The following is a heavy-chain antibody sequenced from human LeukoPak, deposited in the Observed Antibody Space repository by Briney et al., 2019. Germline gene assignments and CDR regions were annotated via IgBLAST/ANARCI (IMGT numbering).Heavy chain of an antibody. CDR1: GFIFSSYA. Sequence: GGSLRLSCAASGFIFSSYAMSWVRQAPGKGLEWVSTISGSGGSTYYADSVKGRFTISRDNSKNTLYLQMNSLRAEDTAVYYCARNGQFGVVDYWGQGTLVTVSS. J-gene: IGHJ4*02. CDR3: ARNGQFGVVDY. D-gene: IGHD3-3*01. V-gene: IGHV3-23*01. CDR2: ISGSGGST.